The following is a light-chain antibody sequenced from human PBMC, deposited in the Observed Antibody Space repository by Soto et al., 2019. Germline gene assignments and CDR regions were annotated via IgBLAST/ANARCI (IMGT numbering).Light chain of an antibody. J-gene: IGLJ2*01. Sequence: NFMLTQPHSVSESPGKTITISCTGSSGSIANNYVQWYQQRPGSAPTTVIYEDQQRPSGVPDRFSGSIDSSSNSASLTISGLKTEDEANYYCQSYDADFVIFGGGTQLTVL. CDR2: EDQ. CDR1: SGSIANNY. V-gene: IGLV6-57*02. CDR3: QSYDADFVI.